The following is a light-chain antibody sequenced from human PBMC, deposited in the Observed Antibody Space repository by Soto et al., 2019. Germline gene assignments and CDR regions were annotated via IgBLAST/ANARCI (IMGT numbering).Light chain of an antibody. Sequence: DIKMTQSPSSVSASVGDRVTITRRASEAISSWLAWYQQKPGRAPKLLIYSASSLQNGAPSRFTGSGSGTDFTLTITSLQPDDTAIYYCQQARSFPLTFGGGTKVEIK. J-gene: IGKJ4*01. CDR3: QQARSFPLT. CDR2: SAS. V-gene: IGKV1-12*01. CDR1: EAISSW.